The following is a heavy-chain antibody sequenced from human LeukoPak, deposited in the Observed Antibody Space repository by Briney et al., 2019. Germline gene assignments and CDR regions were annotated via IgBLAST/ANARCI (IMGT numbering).Heavy chain of an antibody. CDR3: ARWNLGSDY. J-gene: IGHJ4*02. Sequence: GGSLRLSCAASGFTFSAYDMNWVRQAPGRGLKWLSYISSSSTTKYHADSVKGRFTISRDNTKNSLYLQMNSLRAEDTGVYYCARWNLGSDYWGQGTLVTVSS. CDR2: ISSSSTTK. D-gene: IGHD1-1*01. V-gene: IGHV3-48*04. CDR1: GFTFSAYD.